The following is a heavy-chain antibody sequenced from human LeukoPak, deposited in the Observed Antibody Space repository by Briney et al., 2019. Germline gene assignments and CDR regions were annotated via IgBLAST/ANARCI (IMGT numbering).Heavy chain of an antibody. V-gene: IGHV3-21*01. CDR2: ITSSTSYI. D-gene: IGHD6-19*01. J-gene: IGHJ4*02. CDR3: ARDLNGYNSGIYYFDY. Sequence: GGSLRLSCAASGFPLSNNHMNWVGKAPGKGLEWVSSITSSTSYIYYADSVKGRFTISRDSAKSSLYLQMNSLRAEDTAVYYCARDLNGYNSGIYYFDYWGQGTLVTVSS. CDR1: GFPLSNNH.